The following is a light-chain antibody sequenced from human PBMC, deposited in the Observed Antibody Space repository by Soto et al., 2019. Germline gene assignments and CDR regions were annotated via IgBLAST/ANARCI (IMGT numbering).Light chain of an antibody. J-gene: IGKJ5*01. V-gene: IGKV1-39*01. Sequence: DIQMTQSPSSLSASVGDRVTITCRASQSISNYLNWYQQKPGKAPKVLIYAASTVQSGVPSRFSGSGSGTAFTLTITSLQPEDFAPYYCQQSHRTPITFGQGTRLEI. CDR3: QQSHRTPIT. CDR1: QSISNY. CDR2: AAS.